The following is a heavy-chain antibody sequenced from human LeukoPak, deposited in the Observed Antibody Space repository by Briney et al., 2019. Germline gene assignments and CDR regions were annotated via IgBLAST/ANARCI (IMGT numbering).Heavy chain of an antibody. Sequence: SVTVSCKASGGTFSSYAISWVRQAPGQGLEWMGRIIPILGIANYAQKFQGRVTITADKSTSTAYMELSSLRSEDTAVYYCARQTYAYYYDSSGYSPLDPWGQGTLVTVSS. J-gene: IGHJ5*02. CDR2: IIPILGIA. CDR1: GGTFSSYA. V-gene: IGHV1-69*04. D-gene: IGHD3-22*01. CDR3: ARQTYAYYYDSSGYSPLDP.